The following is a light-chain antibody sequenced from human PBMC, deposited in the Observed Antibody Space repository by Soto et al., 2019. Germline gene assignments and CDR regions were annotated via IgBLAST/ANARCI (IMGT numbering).Light chain of an antibody. V-gene: IGLV2-14*03. CDR3: SSYTTSSPWV. Sequence: QSALTQPASVPGSPGQSITISCTGSSSDVGDYNYVSWYQQHPGEAPKLMLFDVGYRPSGVSNRFSGSKSGNTASLTISGLQAEDEADYYCSSYTTSSPWVFGGGTKVTVL. J-gene: IGLJ3*02. CDR1: SSDVGDYNY. CDR2: DVG.